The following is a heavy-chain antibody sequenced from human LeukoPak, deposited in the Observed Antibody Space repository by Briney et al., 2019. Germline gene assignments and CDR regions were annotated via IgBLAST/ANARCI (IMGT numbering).Heavy chain of an antibody. V-gene: IGHV3-74*01. CDR3: ARPQHGDLYAFDI. D-gene: IGHD4-17*01. J-gene: IGHJ3*02. Sequence: GGSLRLSCAASGFTFSSYWMHWVRQAPGKALVWVSRINGDGSSATYADSVKGRFTISRDSAKNTVYLQMNSLRAEDTGVYYCARPQHGDLYAFDIWGQGTMVTVSS. CDR1: GFTFSSYW. CDR2: INGDGSSA.